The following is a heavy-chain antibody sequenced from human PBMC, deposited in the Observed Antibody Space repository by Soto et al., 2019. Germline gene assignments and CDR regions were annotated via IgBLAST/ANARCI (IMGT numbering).Heavy chain of an antibody. V-gene: IGHV4-31*03. J-gene: IGHJ4*02. CDR1: GGSISSGGYY. Sequence: SETLSLTCTVSGGSISSGGYYWSWIRQHPGKGLEWIGYIYYSGSTYYNPSLKSRVTISVDTSKNQFSLNMSSVTAADTAVYHCARDSNFAYWGQGTLVTVSS. CDR2: IYYSGST. CDR3: ARDSNFAY.